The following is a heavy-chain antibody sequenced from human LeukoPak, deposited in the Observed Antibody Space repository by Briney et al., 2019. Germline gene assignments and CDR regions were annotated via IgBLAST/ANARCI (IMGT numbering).Heavy chain of an antibody. D-gene: IGHD3-3*01. Sequence: ASVKVSCKASGYTFTSYYMHWVRQAPGQGLEWMGIINPSGGSTSYAQKFQGRVTMIRDTSTSTVYMELSSLRSEDTAVYYCARGHDFWSGYPGAFDYWGQGTLVTVSS. CDR3: ARGHDFWSGYPGAFDY. CDR1: GYTFTSYY. J-gene: IGHJ4*02. CDR2: INPSGGST. V-gene: IGHV1-46*01.